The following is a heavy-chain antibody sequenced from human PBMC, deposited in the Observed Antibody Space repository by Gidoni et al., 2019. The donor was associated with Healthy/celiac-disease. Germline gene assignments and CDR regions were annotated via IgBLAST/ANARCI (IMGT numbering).Heavy chain of an antibody. CDR2: ISGSGGST. Sequence: EVQLLESGGGLVQPGGSLRLSCAASGFTFSSYAMSWVRQAPGKGLEWVSAISGSGGSTYYADSVKGRFTISRDNSKNTLYLQMNSLRAEDTAVYYCAKYSSGWYGDRVAFDIWGQGTMVTVSS. D-gene: IGHD6-19*01. CDR3: AKYSSGWYGDRVAFDI. V-gene: IGHV3-23*01. J-gene: IGHJ3*02. CDR1: GFTFSSYA.